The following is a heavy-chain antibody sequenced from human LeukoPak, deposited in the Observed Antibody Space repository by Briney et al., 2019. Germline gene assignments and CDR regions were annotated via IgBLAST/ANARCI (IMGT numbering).Heavy chain of an antibody. J-gene: IGHJ4*02. CDR1: GYTFTSYG. D-gene: IGHD6-6*01. CDR3: ARSYPSSSPAADY. V-gene: IGHV1-18*01. Sequence: ASVKVSCKASGYTFTSYGISWVRQASGQGLEWMGWISAYNGNTNYAQKFQGRVTMTRDTSISTAYMELSRLRSDDTAVYYCARSYPSSSPAADYWGQGTLVTVSS. CDR2: ISAYNGNT.